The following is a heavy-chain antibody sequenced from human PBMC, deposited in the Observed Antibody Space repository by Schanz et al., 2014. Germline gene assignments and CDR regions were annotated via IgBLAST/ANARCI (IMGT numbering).Heavy chain of an antibody. CDR2: IIPIVDIT. V-gene: IGHV1-18*01. J-gene: IGHJ4*02. D-gene: IGHD2-8*02. Sequence: QVQLVQSGAEVKKPGASVKVSCKASGYTFTSYGISWVRQAPGQGLEWMGRIIPIVDITNYAQKFLGRVTITADKSTSTAYMELKSLRSDDTAVYYCARGLVRYFAYWGQGTLVTVSS. CDR3: ARGLVRYFAY. CDR1: GYTFTSYG.